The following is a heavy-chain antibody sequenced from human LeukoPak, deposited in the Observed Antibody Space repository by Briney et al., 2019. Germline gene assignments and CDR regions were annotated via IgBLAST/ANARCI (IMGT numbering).Heavy chain of an antibody. J-gene: IGHJ4*02. V-gene: IGHV3-23*01. CDR3: ARGSYYGYYYFDY. CDR2: ISRSGGST. CDR1: GFTFSSYA. D-gene: IGHD1-26*01. Sequence: GGSLRLACAASGFTFSSYAMSWVRQAPGKGLEWVSGISRSGGSTNYADSVKGRFTISRDNSKSTLYLQMNSLRAEDTAVYYCARGSYYGYYYFDYWGQGTLVTVSS.